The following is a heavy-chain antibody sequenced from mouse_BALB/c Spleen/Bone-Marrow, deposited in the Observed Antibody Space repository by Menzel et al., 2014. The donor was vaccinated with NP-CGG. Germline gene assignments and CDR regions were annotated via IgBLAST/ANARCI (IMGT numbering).Heavy chain of an antibody. D-gene: IGHD2-1*01. Sequence: VQLQQSGAKLVRPGVSVKISCKGSGYTFTDHAIHWVKRSHAKSLEWIGVISGYYGDAIYNQKFKGKATMTVDKSSSTAYMELARLTSEDSAIYYCASPIYYGNYEGFAYWGQGTLVTVSA. V-gene: IGHV1S137*01. J-gene: IGHJ3*01. CDR1: GYTFTDHA. CDR2: ISGYYGDA. CDR3: ASPIYYGNYEGFAY.